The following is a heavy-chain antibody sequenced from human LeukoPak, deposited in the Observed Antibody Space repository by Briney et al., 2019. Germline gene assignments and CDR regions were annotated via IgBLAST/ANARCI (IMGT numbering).Heavy chain of an antibody. D-gene: IGHD3-9*01. V-gene: IGHV4-59*08. J-gene: IGHJ2*01. Sequence: SETLSLTSTVSLDSILMYTGSWIWQPPGKGLEWIGYIYYSGSTNYNPSLKSRVTISVGTSKNQFSLKLSSVTAADTAGYYCARNESPGDWQPDYWGHGTLVTVSS. CDR2: IYYSGST. CDR1: LDSILMYT. CDR3: ARNESPGDWQPDY.